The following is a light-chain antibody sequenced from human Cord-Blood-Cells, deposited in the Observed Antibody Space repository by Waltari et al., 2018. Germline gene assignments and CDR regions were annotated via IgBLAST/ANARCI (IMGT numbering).Light chain of an antibody. J-gene: IGKJ2*01. V-gene: IGKV4-1*01. CDR3: QQYYSTPYT. CDR1: QSVLYSSNNKNY. CDR2: WAS. Sequence: DIVMTQSPDSLAVSLGERATINCKSSQSVLYSSNNKNYLAWYHQKPGKPPKLLIYWASTRESGVPDRFSGSGSGTDFTLTISSLQAEDVAVYDCQQYYSTPYTFGQGTKLEIK.